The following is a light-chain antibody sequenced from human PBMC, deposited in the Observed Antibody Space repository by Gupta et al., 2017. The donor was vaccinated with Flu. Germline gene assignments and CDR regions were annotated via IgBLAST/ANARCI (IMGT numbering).Light chain of an antibody. CDR1: SSNSGNNY. Sequence: KVTISCSGSSSNSGNNYVAWYQQHQGTAPKRRNQENNKRPSGIPDRFSGSKAGTSDNPGIPGLQTGDEDEDDGGKWDRRLRAGVFGGGTKLTVL. V-gene: IGLV1-51*02. CDR2: ENN. CDR3: GKWDRRLRAGV. J-gene: IGLJ3*02.